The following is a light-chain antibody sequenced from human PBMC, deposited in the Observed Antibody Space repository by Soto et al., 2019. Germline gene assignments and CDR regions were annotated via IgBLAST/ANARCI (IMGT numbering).Light chain of an antibody. CDR2: DTT. Sequence: DIQMTQSPPSLAASVGDRVTITCQASQDLTNYLNWYQQKPGEAPKLLIYDTTTLEEGVPSRFSGGGSGTDFTFTINGLQPEDAAIYSCQQYVNSPYTFGQGNQLEIK. V-gene: IGKV1-33*01. CDR1: QDLTNY. CDR3: QQYVNSPYT. J-gene: IGKJ2*01.